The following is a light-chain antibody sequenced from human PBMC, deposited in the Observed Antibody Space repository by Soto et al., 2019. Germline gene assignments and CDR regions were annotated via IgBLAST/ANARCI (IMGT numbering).Light chain of an antibody. CDR1: QSISSW. CDR2: DAS. J-gene: IGKJ1*01. CDR3: QQYNRYSGT. Sequence: DIQISQSHSTLSASVGDRVTITCRASQSISSWLAWYQQKPGKATKLLIYDASSLESGVPSRFSGSGSGTEFTLTISSLQPEDFATYYCQQYNRYSGTVVQRTKV. V-gene: IGKV1-5*01.